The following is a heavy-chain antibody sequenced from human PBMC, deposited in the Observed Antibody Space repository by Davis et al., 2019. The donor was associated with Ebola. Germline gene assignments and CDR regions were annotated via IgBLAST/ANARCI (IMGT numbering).Heavy chain of an antibody. CDR1: GYTFTSYD. D-gene: IGHD3-3*01. V-gene: IGHV1-18*04. CDR2: INSFYGTA. J-gene: IGHJ2*01. CDR3: ARGGGVAIADSFDP. Sequence: ASVKVSCKASGYTFTSYDIHWVRQAPGQGLDWMGGINSFYGTANYAQKLQGRVTMTPDKSTSTAYMELSSLRSDDTAVYYCARGGGVAIADSFDPWGRGTLVTVSS.